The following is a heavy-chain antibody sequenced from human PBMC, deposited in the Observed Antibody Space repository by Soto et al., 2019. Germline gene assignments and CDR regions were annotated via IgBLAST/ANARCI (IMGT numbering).Heavy chain of an antibody. Sequence: QVQLVESGGGVVQTGRSLRLSCAESGFTFSSYGMHWVSQAPGKGLEWVAVIWYDGSNKYYADSVKGRFTISRDNSKNTLYLQMNSLGAEDTAVYYCASGGVDYSYYSSGQTDYWGQGTLVTVSS. V-gene: IGHV3-33*01. J-gene: IGHJ4*02. CDR2: IWYDGSNK. CDR3: ASGGVDYSYYSSGQTDY. CDR1: GFTFSSYG. D-gene: IGHD3-22*01.